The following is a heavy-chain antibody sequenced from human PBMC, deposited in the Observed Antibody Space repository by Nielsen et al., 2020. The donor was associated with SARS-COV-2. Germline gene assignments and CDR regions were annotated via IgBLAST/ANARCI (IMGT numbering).Heavy chain of an antibody. CDR2: IYYSGST. Sequence: SETLSLTCTVSGGSISSYYWSWIRQPPGKGLEWIGYIYYSGSTNYNPSLKSRVTISVDTSKNQFSLKLSSVTAADTAVYYCARRGDFTLGVFDIWGQGTMVTVSS. V-gene: IGHV4-59*08. CDR1: GGSISSYY. CDR3: ARRGDFTLGVFDI. J-gene: IGHJ3*02. D-gene: IGHD4-17*01.